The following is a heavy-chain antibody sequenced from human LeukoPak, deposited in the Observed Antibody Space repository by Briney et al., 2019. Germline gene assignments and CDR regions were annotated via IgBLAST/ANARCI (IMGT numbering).Heavy chain of an antibody. CDR3: ARCVDNWNDVDYFGY. J-gene: IGHJ4*02. V-gene: IGHV1-18*01. Sequence: ASVKVSCKASGYTFSSYGITWVRQAAGQGLEWMGWISVYNDNTNYAQKFQDRVTMTTEISTSTAYMELRSLRSDDTAVYYCARCVDNWNDVDYFGYWGQGTLVTVSS. D-gene: IGHD1-20*01. CDR1: GYTFSSYG. CDR2: ISVYNDNT.